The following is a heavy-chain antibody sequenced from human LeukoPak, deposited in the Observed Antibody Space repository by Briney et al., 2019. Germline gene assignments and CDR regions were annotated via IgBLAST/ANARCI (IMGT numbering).Heavy chain of an antibody. CDR3: ARYPLSFTIKLHYYFEY. J-gene: IGHJ4*02. CDR1: DYTFNSYG. D-gene: IGHD3-10*01. Sequence: ASVKVCCTASDYTFNSYGVSWLRQAPGQGLEWVGWISASNGNTNYAQKLQGRVTTTTDTSTSTAYVELRSLRSDDTAVYYCARYPLSFTIKLHYYFEYWGQGTLLTVSS. V-gene: IGHV1-18*01. CDR2: ISASNGNT.